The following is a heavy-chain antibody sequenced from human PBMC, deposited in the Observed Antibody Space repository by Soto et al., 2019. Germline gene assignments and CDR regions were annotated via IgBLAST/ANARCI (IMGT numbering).Heavy chain of an antibody. CDR3: ASSCSSTSCYISLYYYYGMDV. Sequence: RQAPGKGLEWVSYISSSGSTIYYADSVKGRFTISRDNAKNSLYLQMNSLRAEDTAVYYCASSCSSTSCYISLYYYYGMDVWGQGTTVTVSS. V-gene: IGHV3-48*03. J-gene: IGHJ6*02. D-gene: IGHD2-2*02. CDR2: ISSSGSTI.